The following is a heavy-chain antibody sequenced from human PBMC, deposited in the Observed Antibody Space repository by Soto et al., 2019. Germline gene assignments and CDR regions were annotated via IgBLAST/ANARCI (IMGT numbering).Heavy chain of an antibody. D-gene: IGHD1-26*01. CDR2: MSGDGRT. J-gene: IGHJ5*02. Sequence: PGGSLRLSCVGSGFTFSDSVMAWVRQAPGKGLEWLSVMSGDGRTRYALSVRGRFTVSRDSSKNSLFLQMNSLSAEDTAVYYCAKGKSSGEIDWFDPWGQGTLVTVSS. CDR1: GFTFSDSV. CDR3: AKGKSSGEIDWFDP. V-gene: IGHV3-23*01.